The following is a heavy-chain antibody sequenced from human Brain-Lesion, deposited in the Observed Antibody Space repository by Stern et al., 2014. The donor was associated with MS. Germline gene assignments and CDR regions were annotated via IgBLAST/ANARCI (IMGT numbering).Heavy chain of an antibody. CDR3: ARGRVVPGFQYYATDV. CDR2: IFNSGST. D-gene: IGHD2-2*01. V-gene: IGHV4-61*02. Sequence: VQLVQSGPGLVKPSQTLSLSCTVSGGSISSGGYYWSWIRQPAGKGLAWIGRIFNSGSTSYQPSLKSRVPLSIDTSKKQFSLRLNSMTAADTAVYYCARGRVVPGFQYYATDVWGQGTTVIVSS. CDR1: GGSISSGGYY. J-gene: IGHJ6*02.